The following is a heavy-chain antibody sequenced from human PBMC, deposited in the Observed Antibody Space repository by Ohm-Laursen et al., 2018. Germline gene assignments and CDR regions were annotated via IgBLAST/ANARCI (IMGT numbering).Heavy chain of an antibody. D-gene: IGHD3-10*01. CDR2: IYYSGST. V-gene: IGHV4-31*03. CDR1: GGSISSGGYY. Sequence: TLSLTCTVSGGSISSGGYYWSWIRQHPGKGLEWIGHIYYSGSTHYNPSLKSRVTISVDTSKNQFSLKLSSVTAADTAVYYCARTRGDDAFDIWGQGTMVTVSS. CDR3: ARTRGDDAFDI. J-gene: IGHJ3*02.